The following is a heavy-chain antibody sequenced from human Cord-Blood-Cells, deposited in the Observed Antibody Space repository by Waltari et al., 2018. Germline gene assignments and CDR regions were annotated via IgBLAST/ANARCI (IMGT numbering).Heavy chain of an antibody. CDR1: GGSFSGYY. V-gene: IGHV4-34*01. CDR2: INHSGST. J-gene: IGHJ3*02. CDR3: ASYDSGYDDAFDI. D-gene: IGHD5-12*01. Sequence: QVQLQQWGAGLLKPSETLSLTCAVYGGSFSGYYWSWIRQPPGKGLEWIGEINHSGSTNYNPSLKSRVTISVDTSKNQFSLKLSSVTAADTAVYYCASYDSGYDDAFDIWGQGTMVTVSS.